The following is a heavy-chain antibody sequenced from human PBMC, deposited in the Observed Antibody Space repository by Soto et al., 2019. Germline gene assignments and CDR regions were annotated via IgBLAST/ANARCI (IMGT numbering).Heavy chain of an antibody. CDR2: ISGYNGNT. D-gene: IGHD4-4*01. J-gene: IGHJ6*03. V-gene: IGHV1-18*01. CDR3: AKADSNYAGRFSYYYMDV. CDR1: GYTFRSYG. Sequence: VQLVQSGTEVKKPGASVKVSCKASGYTFRSYGIIWVRQAPGQGLEWMGWISGYNGNTHYSQKFQGKVTMTKDTSTSTDYMELRNLRSDDTAVYYCAKADSNYAGRFSYYYMDVWGTGTMVTVSS.